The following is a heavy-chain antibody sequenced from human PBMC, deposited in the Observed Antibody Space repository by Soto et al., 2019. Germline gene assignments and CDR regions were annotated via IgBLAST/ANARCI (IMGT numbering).Heavy chain of an antibody. CDR2: IGSDGNYI. CDR3: ARDYRQFDS. D-gene: IGHD4-4*01. Sequence: GGSLRLSCAPSGFTFFSYTMNWVRQAPGKGLEWVATIGSDGNYIYYADSVKGRFTISRDNAKNLLYLEMNSVRGEDTALYYCARDYRQFDSWGQGTLVTVSS. CDR1: GFTFFSYT. J-gene: IGHJ4*02. V-gene: IGHV3-21*01.